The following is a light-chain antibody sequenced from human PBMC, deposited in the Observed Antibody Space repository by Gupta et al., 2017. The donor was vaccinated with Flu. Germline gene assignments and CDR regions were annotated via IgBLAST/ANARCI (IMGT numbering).Light chain of an antibody. V-gene: IGKV1-33*01. Sequence: DTQMTQSPSSLSASVGDRVTITCQASQDISNFLNWYQHKPGKAPKVLIYDVFNLQAGVPSRFSGRRSGTDFILTISSLQPEDIATYYCQQDDNVPLTFGGGTKVEI. CDR2: DVF. J-gene: IGKJ4*01. CDR3: QQDDNVPLT. CDR1: QDISNF.